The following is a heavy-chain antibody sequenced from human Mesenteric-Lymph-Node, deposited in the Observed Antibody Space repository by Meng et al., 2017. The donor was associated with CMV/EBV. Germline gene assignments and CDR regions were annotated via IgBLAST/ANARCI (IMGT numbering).Heavy chain of an antibody. CDR2: ISYDGSNK. Sequence: GGSLRLSCAASGFTFSSYAMHWVRQAPGKGLEWVAVISYDGSNKYYTESVKGRFTISRDNSKNTLYLQMSSLRAEDTAVFYCARTTGFLQYSAFDVYGQGTMVTVSS. CDR1: GFTFSSYA. D-gene: IGHD4-11*01. J-gene: IGHJ3*01. CDR3: ARTTGFLQYSAFDV. V-gene: IGHV3-30-3*01.